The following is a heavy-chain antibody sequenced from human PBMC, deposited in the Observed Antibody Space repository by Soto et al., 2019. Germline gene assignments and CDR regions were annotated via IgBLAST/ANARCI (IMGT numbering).Heavy chain of an antibody. Sequence: PGGSLRLSCAASGFTFSSYAMSWVRQAPGKGLEWVSAISGSGGSTYYADSVKGRFIISRDNSRNTLYLQMNSLRAGDSAKYYCAKEGTSGLYYFDYWGPGTLVTVSS. CDR3: AKEGTSGLYYFDY. CDR1: GFTFSSYA. D-gene: IGHD6-19*01. J-gene: IGHJ4*02. V-gene: IGHV3-23*01. CDR2: ISGSGGST.